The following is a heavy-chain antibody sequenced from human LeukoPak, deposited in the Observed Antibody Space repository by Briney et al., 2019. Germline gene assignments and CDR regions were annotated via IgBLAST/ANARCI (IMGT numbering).Heavy chain of an antibody. D-gene: IGHD3-16*01. CDR1: GYTFTSYD. CDR3: ARAGWGSGWPNYYYYGMDV. J-gene: IGHJ6*02. CDR2: MNPNSGNT. V-gene: IGHV1-8*01. Sequence: ASVKVSCKASGYTFTSYDINWVRQATGQGLEWMGWMNPNSGNTGYAQKFQGRVTMTRNTSISTAYMELSSLRSEDTAVYYCARAGWGSGWPNYYYYGMDVWGQGTTVTVSS.